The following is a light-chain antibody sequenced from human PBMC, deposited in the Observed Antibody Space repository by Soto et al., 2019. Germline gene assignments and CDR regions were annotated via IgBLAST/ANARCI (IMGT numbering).Light chain of an antibody. CDR2: TTN. J-gene: IGLJ2*01. Sequence: QSVLTQPPSSSGTPGQRVTISCSGSGSNIGSNAVHWYQQLPGTAPKLLMYTTNQRPSGVPDRFSGSKSGTSASLAISGLQSEDDADYYCAAWDDSLTGMVFGGGTKLTVL. CDR3: AAWDDSLTGMV. CDR1: GSNIGSNA. V-gene: IGLV1-44*01.